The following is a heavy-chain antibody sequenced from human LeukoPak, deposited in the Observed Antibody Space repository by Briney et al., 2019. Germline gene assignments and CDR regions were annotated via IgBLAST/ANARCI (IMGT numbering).Heavy chain of an antibody. CDR1: GFTFSSYS. Sequence: GGSLRLSCVASGFTFSSYSMNWVRQAPGKGLEWVSYISITSDTIYYADSVKGRFTISRDNAKNSLYLQMNSLRAEDTAVYYCARVEQQLVPGYYYGMDVWGQGTTVTVSS. D-gene: IGHD6-13*01. V-gene: IGHV3-48*04. CDR3: ARVEQQLVPGYYYGMDV. CDR2: ISITSDTI. J-gene: IGHJ6*02.